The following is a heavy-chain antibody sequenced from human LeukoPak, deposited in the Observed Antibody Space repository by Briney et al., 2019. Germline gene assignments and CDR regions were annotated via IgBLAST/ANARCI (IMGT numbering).Heavy chain of an antibody. Sequence: GGSLRPSCAGSGFTFSNSWRGWVRQPPGKGLEWGANVRHIGGETYYVDSVKGRFTISRDNAKNSVYLQMNSLGADDTAVYYCATYSILNAREFRYWGQGTLVTVSS. J-gene: IGHJ1*01. D-gene: IGHD4-11*01. CDR2: VRHIGGET. CDR1: GFTFSNSW. V-gene: IGHV3-7*01. CDR3: ATYSILNAREFRY.